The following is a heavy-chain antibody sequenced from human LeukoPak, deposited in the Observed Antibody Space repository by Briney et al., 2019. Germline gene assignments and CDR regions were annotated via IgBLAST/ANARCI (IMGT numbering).Heavy chain of an antibody. CDR2: IYYSGST. Sequence: SETLSLTCTVSGGSISSYYWSLIRQSPGKGLEWIGYIYYSGSTNYNPSLKSRVTISVDTSKNQFSLKLSSVTAADTAVYYCARDLYDSSGGAFDIWGQGTMVTVSS. V-gene: IGHV4-59*01. J-gene: IGHJ3*02. D-gene: IGHD3-22*01. CDR1: GGSISSYY. CDR3: ARDLYDSSGGAFDI.